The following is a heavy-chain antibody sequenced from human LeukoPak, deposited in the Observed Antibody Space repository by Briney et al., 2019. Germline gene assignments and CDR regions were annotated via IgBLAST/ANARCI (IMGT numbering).Heavy chain of an antibody. CDR3: ARAAGHYYFDY. V-gene: IGHV3-21*01. D-gene: IGHD6-13*01. CDR1: GFTFSRYS. CDR2: ISSSSSYI. Sequence: GGSLRLSCAASGFTFSRYSMNWVRQAPGKGLEWVSSISSSSSYIYYADSVKGRFTISRDNAKNSLYLEMNSLRAEDTAVYYCARAAGHYYFDYWGQGTLVTVSS. J-gene: IGHJ4*02.